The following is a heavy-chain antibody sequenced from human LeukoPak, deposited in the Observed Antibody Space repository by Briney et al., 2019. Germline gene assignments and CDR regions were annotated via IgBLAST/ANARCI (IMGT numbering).Heavy chain of an antibody. J-gene: IGHJ4*02. CDR2: INPNSGGT. D-gene: IGHD3-22*01. V-gene: IGHV1-2*06. CDR3: ARDGRGYYDSSGYYCYFDY. Sequence: GASVKVSCKASGYTFTGYYMHWVRQAPGQGLEWMGRINPNSGGTNYAQKFQGRVTMTRDTSISTAYMELSRLRSDDTAVYYCARDGRGYYDSSGYYCYFDYWGQGTLVTVSS. CDR1: GYTFTGYY.